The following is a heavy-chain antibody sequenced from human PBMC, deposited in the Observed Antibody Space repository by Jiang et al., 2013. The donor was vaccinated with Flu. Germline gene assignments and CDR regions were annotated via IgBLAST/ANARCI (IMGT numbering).Heavy chain of an antibody. V-gene: IGHV4-31*02. J-gene: IGHJ3*01. CDR3: ARDRHDYGVDAFDV. D-gene: IGHD4-17*01. Sequence: SSGGYVLGLDPPAPRKGLEWIGHIYYSGRTDYNPSLKSRITISVDTSRNQFSLNLSSVTAADTAVYYCARDRHDYGVDAFDVWGQGTMVSVSS. CDR1: SSGGYV. CDR2: IYYSGRT.